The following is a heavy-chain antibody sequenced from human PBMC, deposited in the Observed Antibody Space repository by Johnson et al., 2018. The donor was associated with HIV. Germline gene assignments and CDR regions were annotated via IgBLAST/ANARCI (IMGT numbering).Heavy chain of an antibody. Sequence: QVQLVESGGGVVQPGGSLRLSCAASGFTFSSYAMHWVRQAPGKGLEWVAVISYDGSNKYYADSVKGRFTISRDNSKNTLYLQMNSLRDEDTAVYYCAKDSRYYYDSSGYVSDAFDIWGQGTMVTVSS. CDR2: ISYDGSNK. J-gene: IGHJ3*02. CDR3: AKDSRYYYDSSGYVSDAFDI. CDR1: GFTFSSYA. D-gene: IGHD3-22*01. V-gene: IGHV3-30-3*01.